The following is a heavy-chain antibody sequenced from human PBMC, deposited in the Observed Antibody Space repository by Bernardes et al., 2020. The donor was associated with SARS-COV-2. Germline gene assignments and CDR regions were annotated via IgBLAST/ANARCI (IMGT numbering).Heavy chain of an antibody. Sequence: SETLSLTCTVSGGSISSSSYYWGWIRQPPGKGLQWIGNIYYSGSTYYNPSLKSRVTISADTSKNQFSLKLSSVTAADTAVYYCVTIQWPPPWYSDLWGRGTLVTVSS. J-gene: IGHJ2*01. D-gene: IGHD5-12*01. CDR2: IYYSGST. CDR3: VTIQWPPPWYSDL. CDR1: GGSISSSSYY. V-gene: IGHV4-39*01.